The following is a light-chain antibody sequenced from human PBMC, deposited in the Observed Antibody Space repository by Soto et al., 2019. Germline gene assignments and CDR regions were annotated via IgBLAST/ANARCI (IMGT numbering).Light chain of an antibody. CDR2: GAS. V-gene: IGKV3-20*01. CDR1: QSVSSSY. J-gene: IGKJ5*01. Sequence: EMVLTQSPGTLSLSPGERATLSCRASQSVSSSYLAWYQQKPGQAPRLLIYGASSRATGIPDRFSGSGSGKDFTLTISRLEPEDFAVYYCQQYGSSPLVTFGQGTRLAIK. CDR3: QQYGSSPLVT.